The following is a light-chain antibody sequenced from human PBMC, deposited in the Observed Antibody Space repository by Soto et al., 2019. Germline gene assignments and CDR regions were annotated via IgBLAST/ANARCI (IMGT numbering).Light chain of an antibody. CDR2: AAS. CDR1: QTIRNY. Sequence: DIQMTQSPSSLSASVGDRVTITCRASQTIRNYLNWYQQKPGRAPNLLIYAASSLQSGVPSRFSGSGSGTDFTLTISSLQPEDFATYYCQQSYSSLTFGGGTKVEIK. J-gene: IGKJ4*01. CDR3: QQSYSSLT. V-gene: IGKV1-39*01.